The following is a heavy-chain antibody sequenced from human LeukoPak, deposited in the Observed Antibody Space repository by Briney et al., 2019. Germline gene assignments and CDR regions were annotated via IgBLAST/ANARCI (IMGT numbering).Heavy chain of an antibody. D-gene: IGHD6-6*01. CDR2: ISGSGGGT. CDR3: ARVASNYYGMDV. V-gene: IGHV3-23*01. J-gene: IGHJ6*02. Sequence: PGGSLRLSCAASGFTFSSYAMSWVRQAPGKGLEWVSAISGSGGGTYYADSVKGRFTISRDSSKNTLYLQMNSLRAEDTAVYYCARVASNYYGMDVWGQGTTVTVSS. CDR1: GFTFSSYA.